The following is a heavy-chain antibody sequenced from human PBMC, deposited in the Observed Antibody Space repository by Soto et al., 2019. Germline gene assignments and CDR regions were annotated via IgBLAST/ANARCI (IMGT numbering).Heavy chain of an antibody. V-gene: IGHV3-15*07. CDR3: ATEPYFYDSSGVDV. CDR2: IKRESDGGTT. J-gene: IGHJ6*02. Sequence: EVQLVESGGGLVKPGGSLRLACAASGFTLRTAWMNWVRQAPGKGLEWVGRIKRESDGGTTDYGVSGRGRFTISRDESQNTMYLQMNSLGTEDTAVYYCATEPYFYDSSGVDVWGQGTTVTVSS. CDR1: GFTLRTAW.